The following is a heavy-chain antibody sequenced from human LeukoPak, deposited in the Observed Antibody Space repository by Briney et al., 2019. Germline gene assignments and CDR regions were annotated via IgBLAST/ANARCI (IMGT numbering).Heavy chain of an antibody. D-gene: IGHD2-21*01. CDR3: ASIGAIILDY. Sequence: GGSLRLSCAASGFTFSSYAMHWVRQAPGKGLEWVAVISYDGSNKYYADSVKGRFTISRDNSKNTLYLQMNSLRAEDTAVYYCASIGAIILDYWGQGTLVTVSS. V-gene: IGHV3-30-3*01. CDR2: ISYDGSNK. CDR1: GFTFSSYA. J-gene: IGHJ4*02.